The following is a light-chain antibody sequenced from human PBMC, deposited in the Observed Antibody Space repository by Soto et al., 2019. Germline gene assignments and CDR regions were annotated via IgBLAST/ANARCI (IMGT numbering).Light chain of an antibody. Sequence: QSVLTQPASVSGSPGQSITISCTGTSSDVGGYNYVSWYQQHPGKAPKLMIYVVSDRPSGVSNRFSGSKSGNTASLTISGLQAEDEADYYCSSYTSSSTLVFGTGTRLPS. J-gene: IGLJ1*01. CDR3: SSYTSSSTLV. V-gene: IGLV2-14*01. CDR2: VVS. CDR1: SSDVGGYNY.